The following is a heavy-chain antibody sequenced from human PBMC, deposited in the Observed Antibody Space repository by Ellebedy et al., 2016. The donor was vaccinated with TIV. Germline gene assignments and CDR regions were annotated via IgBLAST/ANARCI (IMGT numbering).Heavy chain of an antibody. CDR2: ISSNGGST. CDR1: GFTFSSYA. V-gene: IGHV3-64D*06. J-gene: IGHJ6*02. D-gene: IGHD5-18*01. CDR3: VKDPDTAMVLRYYYYYGMDV. Sequence: GESLKISCSASGFTFSSYAMHWVRQAPGKGLEYVSAISSNGGSTYYADSVKGRFTISRDNSKNTLYLQMSSLRAEDTAVYYCVKDPDTAMVLRYYYYYGMDVWGQGTTVTVSS.